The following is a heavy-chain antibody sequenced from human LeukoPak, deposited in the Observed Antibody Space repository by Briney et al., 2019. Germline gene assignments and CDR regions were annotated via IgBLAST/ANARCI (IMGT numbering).Heavy chain of an antibody. V-gene: IGHV4-38-2*01. CDR3: ARQAVSITMVRGVMYNWFDP. D-gene: IGHD3-10*01. Sequence: SETLSLTCAVSGYSISSGYYWGWIRPPPGKGLEWIGSIYHSGSTYYNPSLKSRVTISVDTSKNQFSLKLSSVTAADTAVYYCARQAVSITMVRGVMYNWFDPWGQGTLVTVSS. CDR1: GYSISSGYY. CDR2: IYHSGST. J-gene: IGHJ5*02.